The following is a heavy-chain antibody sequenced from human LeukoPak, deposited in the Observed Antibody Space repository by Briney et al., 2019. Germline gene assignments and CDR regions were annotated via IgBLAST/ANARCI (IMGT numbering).Heavy chain of an antibody. Sequence: PGGSLRLSCAASGFNFRNYEMNWVRQAPGKGLEWVSYISNSGTTRQYADSVKGRFTISRDNAKNSLYLQMNSLRGDDTAVYHCAPNYYGSGSPRWGQGTLVTVSS. V-gene: IGHV3-48*03. CDR1: GFNFRNYE. J-gene: IGHJ4*02. D-gene: IGHD3-10*01. CDR2: ISNSGTTR. CDR3: APNYYGSGSPR.